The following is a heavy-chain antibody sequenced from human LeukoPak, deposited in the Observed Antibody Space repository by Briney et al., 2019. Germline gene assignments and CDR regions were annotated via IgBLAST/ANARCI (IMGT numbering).Heavy chain of an antibody. CDR2: IYHSGST. CDR1: GFTFSSYG. J-gene: IGHJ4*02. Sequence: GTLRLSCAASGFTFSSYGMSWVRQAPGKGLEWIGSIYHSGSTYYNPSLKSRVTISVDTSKNQFSLKLSSVTAADTAVYYCARSGYSSGGIRFDYWGQGTLVTVSS. CDR3: ARSGYSSGGIRFDY. V-gene: IGHV4-38-2*01. D-gene: IGHD6-19*01.